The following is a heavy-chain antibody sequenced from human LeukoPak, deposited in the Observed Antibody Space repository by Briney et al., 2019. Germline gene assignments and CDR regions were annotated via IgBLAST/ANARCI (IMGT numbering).Heavy chain of an antibody. CDR1: GFTFSNYC. CDR3: VRGLGVY. Sequence: PGGSLRLSCAASGFTFSNYCMHWVRQAPGKGLLWVSRIDSDGRIITYAASGEGCFTITRETTNTTFFLKMSSRRADDTAVYYCVRGLGVYWGQGTLVTVSS. D-gene: IGHD2-8*01. J-gene: IGHJ4*02. CDR2: IDSDGRII. V-gene: IGHV3-74*01.